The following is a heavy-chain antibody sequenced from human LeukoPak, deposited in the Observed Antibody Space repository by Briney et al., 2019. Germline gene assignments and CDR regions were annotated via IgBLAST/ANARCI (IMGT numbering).Heavy chain of an antibody. CDR2: ISYDGSNK. CDR1: AFTFSYYG. D-gene: IGHD2-2*02. V-gene: IGHV3-30*18. Sequence: PGRSLRLSCAASAFTFSYYGMHWVRQAPGKGLEWVAVISYDGSNKYYADSVKGRFTISRDNSKNTLYPQMNSLRAEDTAVYYCAKGSVVVPAAILYYFDYWGQGTLVTVSS. J-gene: IGHJ4*02. CDR3: AKGSVVVPAAILYYFDY.